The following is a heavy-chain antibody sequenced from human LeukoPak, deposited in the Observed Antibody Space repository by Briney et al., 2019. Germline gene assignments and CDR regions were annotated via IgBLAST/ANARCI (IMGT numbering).Heavy chain of an antibody. CDR1: GESFSGYY. D-gene: IGHD2-15*01. CDR2: INHSGTS. Sequence: SETLSLTCAVYGESFSGYYWSWIRQPPGKGLEWIGEINHSGTSNYNPSLKSRVTISVATSKNQFSLKLSSVTAADTAVYYCARVACSGNDCTNFDFWGQGTLVTVSS. J-gene: IGHJ4*02. CDR3: ARVACSGNDCTNFDF. V-gene: IGHV4-34*01.